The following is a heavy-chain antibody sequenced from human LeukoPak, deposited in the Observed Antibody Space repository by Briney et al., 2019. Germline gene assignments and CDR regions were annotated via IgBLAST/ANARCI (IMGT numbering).Heavy chain of an antibody. D-gene: IGHD3-3*01. J-gene: IGHJ2*01. CDR1: GFSISSGHY. V-gene: IGHV4-38-2*01. Sequence: PWETLSLTCAVSGFSISSGHYWGWGRPSPGKGVGWIGTISHSGNTYYNSSLKSRLAVSVDTSRNHLSLTLSSLTAADTAVYHCARAHVVHYNCLSGLHWYFDVWGRGTLVTVSS. CDR2: ISHSGNT. CDR3: ARAHVVHYNCLSGLHWYFDV.